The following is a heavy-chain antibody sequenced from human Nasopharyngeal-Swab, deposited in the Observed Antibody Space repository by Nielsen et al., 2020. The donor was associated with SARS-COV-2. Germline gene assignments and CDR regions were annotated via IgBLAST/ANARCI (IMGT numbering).Heavy chain of an antibody. CDR1: GFIFGSYW. Sequence: GESLKISCAASGFIFGSYWMHWVRQAPGKGLVWVSRIKSDGSSTSYADSVKGRFTISRDNAKNTLFLQMNSLRAEDTAVYYCARESIAAAGPGMDVWGQGTTVTVSS. CDR3: ARESIAAAGPGMDV. J-gene: IGHJ6*02. CDR2: IKSDGSST. D-gene: IGHD6-13*01. V-gene: IGHV3-74*01.